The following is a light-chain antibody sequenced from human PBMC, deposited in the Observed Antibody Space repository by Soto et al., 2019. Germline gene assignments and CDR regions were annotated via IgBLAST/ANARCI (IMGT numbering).Light chain of an antibody. CDR3: QQYYSTPPYT. V-gene: IGKV4-1*01. J-gene: IGKJ2*01. CDR1: QSVLYSSNNKNY. CDR2: WAS. Sequence: DIVMTQSPDSLAVSLGERATINCKSSQSVLYSSNNKNYLAWYRQKPGQPPKLITYWASIRESGVPDRISGSGSGTDFTLTISSLQAEDVAVYYCQQYYSTPPYTFGQGTKLEIK.